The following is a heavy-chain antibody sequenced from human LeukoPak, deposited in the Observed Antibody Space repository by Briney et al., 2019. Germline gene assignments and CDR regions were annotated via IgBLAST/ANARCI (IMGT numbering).Heavy chain of an antibody. CDR2: IIPIFGTA. V-gene: IGHV1-69*01. D-gene: IGHD6-13*01. CDR3: AREVSDSSSWTYYYYYMDV. Sequence: SVKVSCKASGGTFSSYAISWVRQAPGQGLEWMGGIIPIFGTANYAQKFQGRVTITADESTSTAYMELSSLRSEDTAVYYCAREVSDSSSWTYYYYYMDVWGKGTTVTVSS. CDR1: GGTFSSYA. J-gene: IGHJ6*03.